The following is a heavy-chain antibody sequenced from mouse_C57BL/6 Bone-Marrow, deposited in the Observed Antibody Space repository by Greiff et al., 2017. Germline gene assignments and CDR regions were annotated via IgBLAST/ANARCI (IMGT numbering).Heavy chain of an antibody. CDR2: IDPENGDT. CDR3: TQAYYSNYPY. V-gene: IGHV14-4*01. CDR1: GFNIKDDY. J-gene: IGHJ4*01. D-gene: IGHD2-5*01. Sequence: EVQRVESGAELVRPGASVKLSCTASGFNIKDDYMHWVKQRPEQGLAWIGWIDPENGDTEYASKFQGKATITADTASNTAYLQLSSLTSEDTAVYYCTQAYYSNYPYWGQGTSVTVSS.